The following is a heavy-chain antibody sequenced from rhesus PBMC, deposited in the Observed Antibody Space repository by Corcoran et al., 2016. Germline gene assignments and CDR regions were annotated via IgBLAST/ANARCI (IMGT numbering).Heavy chain of an antibody. D-gene: IGHD1-44*01. Sequence: EVQLVQSGAEVKRPGESLKISCKTSGYSFTSYWISWVRQMPGKGLEWLVALDPSNSDTRYSPSFQGQFTISADKSISTAYLQWSSLKASDTATYYCARRGNNNRFDVWGPGVLVTVSS. CDR2: LDPSNSDT. CDR1: GYSFTSYW. CDR3: ARRGNNNRFDV. V-gene: IGHV5-20*02. J-gene: IGHJ5-1*01.